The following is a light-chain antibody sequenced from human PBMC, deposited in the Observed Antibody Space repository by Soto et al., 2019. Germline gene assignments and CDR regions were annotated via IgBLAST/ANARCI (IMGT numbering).Light chain of an antibody. CDR3: QQYYSYPQT. CDR1: QSLSNNIY. CDR2: DAS. Sequence: ILLTQSPCTLSLSPWERATLSCRAVQSLSNNIYLAWYQQKPGQAPRLLIYDASSRATGIPDRFSGGGSGTDFTLTISCLQSEDFATYYCQQYYSYPQTFGQGTKVDI. V-gene: IGKV3-20*01. J-gene: IGKJ1*01.